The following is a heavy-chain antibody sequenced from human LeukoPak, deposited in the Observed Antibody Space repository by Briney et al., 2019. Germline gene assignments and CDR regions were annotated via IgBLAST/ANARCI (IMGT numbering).Heavy chain of an antibody. CDR1: GYTLTELS. CDR3: ATDLVGATTDYYYGMDV. D-gene: IGHD1-26*01. Sequence: RASVKVSCKVSGYTLTELSMHWVRQAPGKGLERMGGFDPEDGETIYAQKFQGRVTMTEDTSTDTAYMELSSLRSEDTAVYYCATDLVGATTDYYYGMDVWGQGTTVTVSS. V-gene: IGHV1-24*01. CDR2: FDPEDGET. J-gene: IGHJ6*02.